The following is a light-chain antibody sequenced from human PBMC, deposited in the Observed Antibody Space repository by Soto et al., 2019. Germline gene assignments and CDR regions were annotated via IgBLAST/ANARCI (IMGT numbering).Light chain of an antibody. Sequence: DVQMTQSPSSLSASVGDSVTITCRASQDVAASLAWYQLKPGEAPKLLIYDVSNLESGVPSRFSGSGSGTEFSLTIRSLHPDDFATYYCQQYDYSRTFGQGTKVDIK. CDR1: QDVAAS. V-gene: IGKV1-5*01. J-gene: IGKJ1*01. CDR3: QQYDYSRT. CDR2: DVS.